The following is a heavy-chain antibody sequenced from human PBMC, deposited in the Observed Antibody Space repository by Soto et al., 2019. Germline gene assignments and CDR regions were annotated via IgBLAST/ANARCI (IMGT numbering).Heavy chain of an antibody. CDR2: IDPSDSYT. J-gene: IGHJ6*02. Sequence: GESLKISCKGSGYSFTSYWISWVRQMPGKGLEWMGRIDPSDSYTNYSPSFQGHVTISADKSISTAYLQWSNLKASDTAMYYCARQQKEYYYYGMDVWGQGTTVTVSS. CDR1: GYSFTSYW. V-gene: IGHV5-10-1*01. CDR3: ARQQKEYYYYGMDV.